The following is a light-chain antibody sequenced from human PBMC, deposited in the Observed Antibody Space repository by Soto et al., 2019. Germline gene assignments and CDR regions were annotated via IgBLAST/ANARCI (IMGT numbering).Light chain of an antibody. CDR3: HQYARWPLS. V-gene: IGKV3-15*01. CDR2: GAF. J-gene: IGKJ4*01. CDR1: ESVKTN. Sequence: EIVMTQSPATLSVSPGETATLSCRASESVKTNLAWYQQKPGQAPRLLIYGAFTRAAGIPFRFSGSASGTEFTLTISSLQSEDFAVYYCHQYARWPLSLGGGTKVDIK.